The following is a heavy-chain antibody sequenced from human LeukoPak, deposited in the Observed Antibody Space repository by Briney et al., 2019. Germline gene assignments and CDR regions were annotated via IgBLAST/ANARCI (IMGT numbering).Heavy chain of an antibody. D-gene: IGHD2-2*02. CDR2: IIPIFGTA. Sequence: SVKVSCKASGGTFSSYAISWVRQAPGQGLEWMGRIIPIFGTANYAQKFQGRVTITRNTSISTAYMELSSLRSEDTAVYYCARGGPGYCSSTSCYTREFDYWGQGTLVTVSS. CDR1: GGTFSSYA. CDR3: ARGGPGYCSSTSCYTREFDY. J-gene: IGHJ4*02. V-gene: IGHV1-69*05.